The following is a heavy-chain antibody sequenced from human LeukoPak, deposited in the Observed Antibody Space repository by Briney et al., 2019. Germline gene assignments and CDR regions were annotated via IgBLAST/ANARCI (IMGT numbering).Heavy chain of an antibody. CDR1: GFTLTSYA. Sequence: TGGSLRLSCEASGFTLTSYAMNWVRQAPGKGLEWVSAISSSSGMIYYADSVKGRFTISRDNAKNSLYLQMNSLRAEDTAVYYCAKVEVDYWGQGTLVTVSS. CDR3: AKVEVDY. V-gene: IGHV3-21*04. CDR2: ISSSSGMI. J-gene: IGHJ4*02.